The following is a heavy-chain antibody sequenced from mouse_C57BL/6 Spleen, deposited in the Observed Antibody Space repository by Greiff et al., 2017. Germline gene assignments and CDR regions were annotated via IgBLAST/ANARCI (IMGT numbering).Heavy chain of an antibody. CDR1: GFTFSSYA. CDR2: ISDGGSYT. J-gene: IGHJ2*01. Sequence: EVQLQQSGGGLVKPGGSLKLSCAASGFTFSSYAMSWVRQTPEKRLEWVATISDGGSYTYYPDNVKGRFTISRDNAKNNLYLQMSHLKSEDTAMYYCARDYYGNYPSYFDYWGQGTTLTVSS. CDR3: ARDYYGNYPSYFDY. V-gene: IGHV5-4*01. D-gene: IGHD2-1*01.